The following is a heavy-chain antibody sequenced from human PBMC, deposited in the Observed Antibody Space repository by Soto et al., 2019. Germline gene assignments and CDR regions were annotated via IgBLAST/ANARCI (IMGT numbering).Heavy chain of an antibody. CDR3: AKFVVNSGCMY. D-gene: IGHD6-19*01. CDR1: GFTFSNYD. CDR2: IGSSGTTT. Sequence: EVQLLESGGGLVEPGGSLRLSCATSGFTFSNYDMSWVRQAPGKGLEWVSSIGSSGTTTYYADSVKGRFTISRGNSKNTLYLQMNSLRVEDTAVYYCAKFVVNSGCMYWGQGTLVTVSS. V-gene: IGHV3-23*01. J-gene: IGHJ4*02.